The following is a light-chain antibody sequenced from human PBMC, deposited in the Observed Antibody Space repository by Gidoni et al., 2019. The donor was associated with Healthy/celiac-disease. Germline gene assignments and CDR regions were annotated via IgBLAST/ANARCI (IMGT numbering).Light chain of an antibody. J-gene: IGKJ3*01. CDR2: AAS. CDR1: QSISSY. CDR3: QQRYSTLLFT. Sequence: DIQMTQSPSSLSASVGDRVTITCRASQSISSYLNWYHQKPGKAPKLLIYAASTLQRAVLSRFSGSGSGTDFTPTIISLQPEDFATYYCQQRYSTLLFTFGPGTKVDIK. V-gene: IGKV1-39*01.